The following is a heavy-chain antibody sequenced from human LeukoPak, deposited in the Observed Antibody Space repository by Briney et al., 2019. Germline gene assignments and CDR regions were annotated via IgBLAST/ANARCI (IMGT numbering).Heavy chain of an antibody. V-gene: IGHV3-21*04. D-gene: IGHD3-10*01. J-gene: IGHJ5*02. Sequence: GGSLTLSCAGSGFTFSTFTMNWVRQAPGKGLEWVSSISTSNTFIEYADSVKGRFTISRDNSKNTLYLQMNSLRAEDTAVYYCARGSTMVRLNWFDPWGQGTLVTVSS. CDR1: GFTFSTFT. CDR2: ISTSNTFI. CDR3: ARGSTMVRLNWFDP.